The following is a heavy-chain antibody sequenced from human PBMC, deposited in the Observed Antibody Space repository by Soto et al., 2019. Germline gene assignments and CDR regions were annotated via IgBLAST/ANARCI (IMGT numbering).Heavy chain of an antibody. V-gene: IGHV4-59*01. Sequence: QVQLQESGPGLVKPSETLSLTCTVSGGSIRSYYWSWIRQPPGKGLEWIGYIYYSGSTNYNPSLKRRVTISIATTKNQFSLKLSSVTAADTAVYYCARRYGYSFDYWGQGTLVTVSS. CDR3: ARRYGYSFDY. J-gene: IGHJ4*02. D-gene: IGHD5-18*01. CDR1: GGSIRSYY. CDR2: IYYSGST.